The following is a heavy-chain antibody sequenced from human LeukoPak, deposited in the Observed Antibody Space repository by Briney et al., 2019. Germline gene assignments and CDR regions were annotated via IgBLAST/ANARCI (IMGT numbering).Heavy chain of an antibody. D-gene: IGHD1-26*01. CDR2: INPNSGGT. V-gene: IGHV1-2*02. CDR1: GYTFTGYY. CDR3: ARGVLGATTGVDY. Sequence: GASVKVSCKASGYTFTGYYMHWVRQAPGQGLEWMGWINPNSGGTNYAQKFQGRVTMTRDTSISTAYMELSRLRSDDTAVYYYARGVLGATTGVDYWGQGTLVTVSS. J-gene: IGHJ4*02.